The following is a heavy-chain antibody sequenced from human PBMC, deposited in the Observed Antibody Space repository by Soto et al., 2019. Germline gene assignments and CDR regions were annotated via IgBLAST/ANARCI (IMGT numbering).Heavy chain of an antibody. D-gene: IGHD2-2*01. CDR3: ARLLFGYQLLQFDY. Sequence: TLETLCLTCGVYDGSFGGYYGSWIRQPPGKGLEWIGDINYSGSTNYNPSLKSRVTISVDTSKNQFSLKLSSVTAADTAVYYCARLLFGYQLLQFDYWGQGTLVTVSS. V-gene: IGHV4-34*01. CDR1: DGSFGGYY. CDR2: INYSGST. J-gene: IGHJ4*02.